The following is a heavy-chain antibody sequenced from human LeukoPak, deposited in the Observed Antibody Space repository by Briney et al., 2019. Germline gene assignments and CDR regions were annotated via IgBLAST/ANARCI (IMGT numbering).Heavy chain of an antibody. CDR1: GFTFSSYA. CDR3: AKARGAWEPRGHDAFDI. V-gene: IGHV3-23*01. D-gene: IGHD1-26*01. CDR2: ISGSGGST. Sequence: GGSLRLSYAASGFTFSSYAMSWVRQAPGKGLEWVSAISGSGGSTYYADSVKGRFTISRDNSKNTLYLQMNSLRAEDTAVYYCAKARGAWEPRGHDAFDIWGQGTMVTVSS. J-gene: IGHJ3*02.